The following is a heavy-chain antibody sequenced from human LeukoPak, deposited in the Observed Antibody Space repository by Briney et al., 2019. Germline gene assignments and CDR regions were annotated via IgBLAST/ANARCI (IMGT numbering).Heavy chain of an antibody. V-gene: IGHV3-23*01. CDR3: VKALYCSSSSCAFDI. J-gene: IGHJ3*02. Sequence: GGPLRLSCAASGFTFRSYAMSWVRQAPGKGLEWVSSISGSGSNTYYADSVKGRFTISRDNSKNTLYLQMNSLRAEDTAVYYCVKALYCSSSSCAFDIWGQGTMVTVSS. CDR1: GFTFRSYA. CDR2: ISGSGSNT. D-gene: IGHD2-2*01.